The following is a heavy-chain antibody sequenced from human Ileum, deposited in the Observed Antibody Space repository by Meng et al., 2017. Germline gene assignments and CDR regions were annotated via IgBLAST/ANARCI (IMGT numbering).Heavy chain of an antibody. CDR1: RYTFPSYD. V-gene: IGHV1-8*01. D-gene: IGHD3-22*01. CDR3: ARGEPHYYYDSSGYPSDY. J-gene: IGHJ4*02. CDR2: MNPNSDNT. Sequence: SVTVSCKPSRYTFPSYDINWVRQATGQGLEWMGWMNPNSDNTGYEQKIQGRVTMTRNTSISTAYMELSSLRSEDTAVYYCARGEPHYYYDSSGYPSDYWGQGTLVTVAS.